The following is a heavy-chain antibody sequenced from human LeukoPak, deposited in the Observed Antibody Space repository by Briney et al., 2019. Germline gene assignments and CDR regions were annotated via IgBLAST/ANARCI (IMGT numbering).Heavy chain of an antibody. CDR1: GGSVSSGSYY. CDR3: ASQGSGTYDP. Sequence: PSETLSLTCTVSGGSVSSGSYYWSWIRQPPGKGLEWIGYIYYSGSTNYNPSLKSRVTISVDTSKSQFSLKLSSVTAADTAVYYCASQGSGTYDPWGQGTLVTVSS. D-gene: IGHD3-10*01. V-gene: IGHV4-61*01. CDR2: IYYSGST. J-gene: IGHJ5*02.